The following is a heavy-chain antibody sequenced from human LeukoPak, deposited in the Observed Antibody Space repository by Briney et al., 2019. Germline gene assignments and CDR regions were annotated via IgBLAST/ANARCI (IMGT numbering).Heavy chain of an antibody. CDR1: GFTFSRYR. D-gene: IGHD3-22*01. Sequence: PGGSLRLSCAASGFTFSRYRMSWVGQAPGKGLEWVANIKQDGSEIYYVDSVKGRFTISRDNAKNSLYLQMNSLRADDTAVYYCAGSAIVGVTPWKWDAFDIWGQGTMVTVSS. CDR2: IKQDGSEI. CDR3: AGSAIVGVTPWKWDAFDI. V-gene: IGHV3-7*05. J-gene: IGHJ3*02.